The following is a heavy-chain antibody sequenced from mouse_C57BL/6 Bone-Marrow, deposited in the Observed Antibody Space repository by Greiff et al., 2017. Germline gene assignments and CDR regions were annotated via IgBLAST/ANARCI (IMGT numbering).Heavy chain of an antibody. CDR2: IYPRSGNT. Sequence: QVQLQQPGAELVKPGASVKVSCKASGYTFTSYGISWVKQRTGQGLEWIGEIYPRSGNTYYNEKFKGKATLTADKSSSTAYMELRSLTSEDSAVYFCAREGAYAMDYWGKGTSVTVSS. J-gene: IGHJ4*01. CDR3: AREGAYAMDY. CDR1: GYTFTSYG. V-gene: IGHV1-81*01.